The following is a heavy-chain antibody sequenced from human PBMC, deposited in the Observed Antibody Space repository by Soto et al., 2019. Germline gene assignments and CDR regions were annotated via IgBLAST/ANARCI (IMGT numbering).Heavy chain of an antibody. V-gene: IGHV6-1*01. CDR3: ARDHRAAAGAYYYYGMVV. D-gene: IGHD6-13*01. CDR1: GDSVSSNSAA. J-gene: IGHJ6*02. Sequence: SQTLSLTCAISGDSVSSNSAAWNWIRQSPSRGLEWLGRTYYRSKWYNDYAVSVKSRITINPDTSKNQFSLQLNSVTPEDTAVYYCARDHRAAAGAYYYYGMVVWGQGTTVTVSS. CDR2: TYYRSKWYN.